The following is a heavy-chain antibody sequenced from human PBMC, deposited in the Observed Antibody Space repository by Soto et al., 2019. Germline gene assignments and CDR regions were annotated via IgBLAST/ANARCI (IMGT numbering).Heavy chain of an antibody. D-gene: IGHD2-15*01. J-gene: IGHJ4*02. CDR1: GGSISSSSYY. CDR2: IYYSGST. V-gene: IGHV4-39*01. Sequence: PLETLSLTCTVSGGSISSSSYYWGWIRQPPGKGLEWIGSIYYSGSTYYNPSLKSRVTISVDTSKNQFSLKLSSVTAADTAVYYCARHTPAISISDHWGQGTLVT. CDR3: ARHTPAISISDH.